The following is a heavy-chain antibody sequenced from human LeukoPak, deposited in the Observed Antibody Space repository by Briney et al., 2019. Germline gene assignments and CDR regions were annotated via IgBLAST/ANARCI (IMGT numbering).Heavy chain of an antibody. CDR3: ALIGRGYFFDS. Sequence: GESLKISCKGSGYSFTSYWIGWGRQMPGKGLEWRGIIYPGDSDTRYSPSFQGQVAISADKSISTAYLRWDSLQASDNAIYYCALIGRGYFFDSWGRGTLVTVSS. CDR1: GYSFTSYW. D-gene: IGHD3-9*01. CDR2: IYPGDSDT. V-gene: IGHV5-51*01. J-gene: IGHJ4*02.